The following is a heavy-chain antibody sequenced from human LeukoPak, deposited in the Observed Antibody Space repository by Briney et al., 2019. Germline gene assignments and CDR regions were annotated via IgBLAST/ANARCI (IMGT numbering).Heavy chain of an antibody. D-gene: IGHD2-15*01. CDR1: GYTFTGYY. CDR3: AREFTPTPPGYCSGGSCYKSKTNYYYYGMDV. J-gene: IGHJ6*02. V-gene: IGHV1-2*02. Sequence: GASVKVSCKASGYTFTGYYMHWVRQAPGQGLEWMGWINPNSGGTNYAQKLQGRVTMTTDTSTSTAYMELRSLRSDDTAVYYCAREFTPTPPGYCSGGSCYKSKTNYYYYGMDVWGQGTTVTVSS. CDR2: INPNSGGT.